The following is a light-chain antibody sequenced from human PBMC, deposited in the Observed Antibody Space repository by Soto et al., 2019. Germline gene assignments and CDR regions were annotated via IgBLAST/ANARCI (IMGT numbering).Light chain of an antibody. J-gene: IGKJ3*01. Sequence: DIQMTQSPSSLSASVGDRVTITCRASQSITSFLSWYQHKPGKAPKLLIYGASSLHRGVPSRFSGSGSGTDFTLTISSPQPGDFATYYCLQTYRTPFTFGPGTTVDLK. V-gene: IGKV1-39*01. CDR1: QSITSF. CDR3: LQTYRTPFT. CDR2: GAS.